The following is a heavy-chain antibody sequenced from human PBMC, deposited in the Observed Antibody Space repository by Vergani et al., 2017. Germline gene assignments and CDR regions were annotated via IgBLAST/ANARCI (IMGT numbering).Heavy chain of an antibody. D-gene: IGHD1-20*01. CDR3: ARDPDNNWVVSGPPLDV. CDR2: ISSSSSTI. V-gene: IGHV3-48*01. Sequence: EVQLVESGGGLVQPGGSLRLSCAASGFTFSSYSMNWVRQAPGKGLEWVSYISSSSSTIYYADSVKGRFTISRDNAKNSLYLQMNSLRAEDTAVYYCARDPDNNWVVSGPPLDVWGKGTTVTVSS. J-gene: IGHJ6*04. CDR1: GFTFSSYS.